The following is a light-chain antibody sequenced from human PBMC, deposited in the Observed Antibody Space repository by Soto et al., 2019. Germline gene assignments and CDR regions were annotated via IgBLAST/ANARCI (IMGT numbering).Light chain of an antibody. V-gene: IGKV4-1*01. CDR1: QNVLYGSNNKNY. CDR3: QQYYSATRLT. J-gene: IGKJ4*01. Sequence: DIVMTQSPDSLAVSLGERATINCKSSQNVLYGSNNKNYLAWYQQKPGQPPKLLIYWASTRESGVPDRFSGSGSGTDFTLTISSLQAEDVAVYFCQQYYSATRLTFGGGTKVDIK. CDR2: WAS.